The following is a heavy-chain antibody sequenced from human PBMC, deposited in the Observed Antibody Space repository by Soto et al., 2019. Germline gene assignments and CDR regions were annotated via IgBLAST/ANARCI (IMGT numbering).Heavy chain of an antibody. V-gene: IGHV5-51*01. D-gene: IGHD3-3*01. CDR1: GDSFSTYW. Sequence: PGESLKISCKGSGDSFSTYWIGWVRQMPWKGLEWMGSIYFGDSSTNYSPSFQGRVTISAEKSINAAYLQWSGLKASDTAIYYCATWSRSSWSDYWGEGKKVHVSS. J-gene: IGHJ4*02. CDR3: ATWSRSSWSDY. CDR2: IYFGDSST.